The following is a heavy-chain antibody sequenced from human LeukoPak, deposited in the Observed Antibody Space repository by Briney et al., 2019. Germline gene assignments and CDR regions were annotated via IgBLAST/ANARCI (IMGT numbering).Heavy chain of an antibody. J-gene: IGHJ2*01. CDR3: ARSRGVGCGNWYFDL. CDR1: GYTWTAYN. CDR2: INPNSGGT. Sequence: ASVKVSSKACGYTWTAYNKHYVRQVPGQGLEWMGWINPNSGGTNYAQKFQGRVTVTRGTSISTAYMELSSLTSDDTAVYSCARSRGVGCGNWYFDLWGRGTLVTVSS. V-gene: IGHV1-2*02. D-gene: IGHD1-26*01.